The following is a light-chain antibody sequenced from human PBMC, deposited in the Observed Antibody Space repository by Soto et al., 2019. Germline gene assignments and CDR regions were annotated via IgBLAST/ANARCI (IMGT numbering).Light chain of an antibody. J-gene: IGKJ4*01. CDR3: QQSYSAPTT. CDR2: TAA. Sequence: DIQMTQSPPSLSASVGDRVTITCRASQTISNYLNWYQQKSGQAPKLLIYTAASLQSGVPSRFSGSGSGTDFTLTITTLQPEDFATYYCQQSYSAPTTFSGGTKVDIK. V-gene: IGKV1-39*01. CDR1: QTISNY.